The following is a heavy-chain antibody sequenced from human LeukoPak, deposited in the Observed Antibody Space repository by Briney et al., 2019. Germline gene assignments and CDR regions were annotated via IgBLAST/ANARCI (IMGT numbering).Heavy chain of an antibody. D-gene: IGHD4-17*01. CDR3: AKTVTGYGDYDY. CDR1: GYTLTGQY. Sequence: ASVKVSCKASGYTLTGQYMHWVRQAPGQGLEWMGWINPNSGGTKYAQKFQGRVTMTRDTSISTAYMELSRVRSDDTAVYYCAKTVTGYGDYDYWGQGTLVTVSS. CDR2: INPNSGGT. J-gene: IGHJ4*02. V-gene: IGHV1-2*02.